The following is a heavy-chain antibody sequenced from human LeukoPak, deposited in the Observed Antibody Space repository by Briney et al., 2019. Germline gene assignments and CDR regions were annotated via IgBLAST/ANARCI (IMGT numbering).Heavy chain of an antibody. Sequence: GGSLRLSCAASGFTFSSYAMSWVRQAPGKGLEWVGCIKSKTDGGTTDYAAPVKGRFTISRDDSKNTLYLQMNSLKTEDTAVYYCTQYCSSTSCYNWGQGTLVTVSS. CDR2: IKSKTDGGTT. V-gene: IGHV3-15*01. J-gene: IGHJ4*02. CDR3: TQYCSSTSCYN. CDR1: GFTFSSYA. D-gene: IGHD2-2*02.